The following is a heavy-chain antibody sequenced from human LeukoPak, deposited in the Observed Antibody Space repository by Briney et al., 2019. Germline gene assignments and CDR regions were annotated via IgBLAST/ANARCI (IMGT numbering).Heavy chain of an antibody. V-gene: IGHV3-11*04. Sequence: PGWSLTLSCAASGFTFSDYYMSWIRQAPGKGLEWVSYISSSGSTIYYADSVKGRFTISSDNGKNSLYLQMNSLRAEDTAVYYCARAATGYYYDSSAPAWGHGDPVTVSP. D-gene: IGHD3-22*01. CDR2: ISSSGSTI. CDR1: GFTFSDYY. CDR3: ARAATGYYYDSSAPA. J-gene: IGHJ4*03.